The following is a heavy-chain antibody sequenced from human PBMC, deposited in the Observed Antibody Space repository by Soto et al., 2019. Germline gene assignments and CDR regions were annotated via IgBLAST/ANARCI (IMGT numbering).Heavy chain of an antibody. Sequence: SVKVSCKASGGSFSSYAIRWVRQAPGQGLEWMGGIIPIFGTANYAQKFQGRVTITADKSTSTAYMELSSLRSEDTAVYYCASAGSIAARTHYYYYYGMDVWGQGTTVTVSS. CDR3: ASAGSIAARTHYYYYYGMDV. J-gene: IGHJ6*02. CDR1: GGSFSSYA. D-gene: IGHD6-6*01. V-gene: IGHV1-69*06. CDR2: IIPIFGTA.